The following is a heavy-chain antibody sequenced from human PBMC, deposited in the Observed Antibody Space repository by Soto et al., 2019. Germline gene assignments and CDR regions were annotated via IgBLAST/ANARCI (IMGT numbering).Heavy chain of an antibody. CDR1: GYTFTSYY. D-gene: IGHD2-15*01. CDR3: AAGEVVVAATN. CDR2: INPSGGST. Sequence: QVQLVQSGAEVKKPGASVKVSCKASGYTFTSYYMHWVRQAPGQGLEWMGIINPSGGSTSYAQKFQGRVTMTRDTSTNTVYMELSSLRSEDTAVYYCAAGEVVVAATNWGQGTLVTVSS. J-gene: IGHJ4*02. V-gene: IGHV1-46*01.